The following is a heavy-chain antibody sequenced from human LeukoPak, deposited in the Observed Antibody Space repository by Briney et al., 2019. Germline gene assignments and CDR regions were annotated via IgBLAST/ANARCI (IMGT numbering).Heavy chain of an antibody. V-gene: IGHV4-39*01. Sequence: SETLSLTCTVSGGSISSHSWGWIRQSPGKGLEWIGSIYYSGKTYYNPSVKSRVTMSVDTSKNQFSLNLNSETAADTAVYYCARLPLSMSGYPPDYWGQGTLVTVSS. CDR2: IYYSGKT. J-gene: IGHJ4*02. CDR1: GGSISSHS. CDR3: ARLPLSMSGYPPDY. D-gene: IGHD3-3*01.